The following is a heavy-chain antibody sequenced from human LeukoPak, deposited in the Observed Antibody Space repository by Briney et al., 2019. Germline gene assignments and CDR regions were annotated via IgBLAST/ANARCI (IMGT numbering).Heavy chain of an antibody. J-gene: IGHJ4*02. Sequence: GGSLRLSCAASGFTFSIYAMSWVRQAPGKGLEWVSVINSNGGTTFYANSVKGRFTISRDNSKNTVSLQMNRLRADDTAVYFCVRDRGRGWYYMDRWGQGALVTVRS. CDR1: GFTFSIYA. CDR2: INSNGGTT. V-gene: IGHV3-23*01. CDR3: VRDRGRGWYYMDR. D-gene: IGHD6-19*01.